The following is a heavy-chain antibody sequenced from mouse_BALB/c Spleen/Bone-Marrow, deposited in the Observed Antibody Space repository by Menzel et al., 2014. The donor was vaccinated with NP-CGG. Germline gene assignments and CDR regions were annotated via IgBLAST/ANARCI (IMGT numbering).Heavy chain of an antibody. J-gene: IGHJ2*01. CDR2: IHPGDGDT. Sequence: AQLQQSGAELVRPGSSVKISCKASGYTFTNFRMNWVKQKPGQGLERIGQIHPGDGDTNNNGKFKGKASLTTDKSSSTAYMQLSSLSSEDSAVYFCARVYYGNLDYWGQGSTLTVSS. D-gene: IGHD2-1*01. CDR3: ARVYYGNLDY. V-gene: IGHV1-80*01. CDR1: GYTFTNFR.